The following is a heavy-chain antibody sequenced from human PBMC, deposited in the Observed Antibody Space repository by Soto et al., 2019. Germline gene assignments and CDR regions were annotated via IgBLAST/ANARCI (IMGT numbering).Heavy chain of an antibody. CDR1: GGSINSGGYS. CDR3: ARGVNYYDSSGSSWFDP. CDR2: IYHTGTT. J-gene: IGHJ5*02. V-gene: IGHV4-30-2*01. D-gene: IGHD3-22*01. Sequence: PSETLSLTCTVSGGSINSGGYSWTWIRQPPGKGLEWIGFIYHTGTTYYNPSLKSRVTISVDRSKNQFSLNLNSVTAADTAVYYYARGVNYYDSSGSSWFDPWGQGALVTVS.